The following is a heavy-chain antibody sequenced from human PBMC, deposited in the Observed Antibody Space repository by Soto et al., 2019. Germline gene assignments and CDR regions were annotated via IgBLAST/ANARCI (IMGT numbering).Heavy chain of an antibody. Sequence: GASVQVSCKASGGTFSSYTISWVRQAPGQGLEWMGRIIPILGIANYAQKFQGRVTITADKSTSTAYMELRSLRSDDTAVYYCAGRYHDILTGYYTWFDPWGQGTPVTVSS. CDR3: AGRYHDILTGYYTWFDP. D-gene: IGHD3-9*01. V-gene: IGHV1-69*02. J-gene: IGHJ5*02. CDR2: IIPILGIA. CDR1: GGTFSSYT.